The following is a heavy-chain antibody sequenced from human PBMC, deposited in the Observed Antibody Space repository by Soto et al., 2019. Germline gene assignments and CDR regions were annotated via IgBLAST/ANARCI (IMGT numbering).Heavy chain of an antibody. J-gene: IGHJ6*02. V-gene: IGHV4-59*01. Sequence: PSATLSLTWSVSGGSIRSYYWSWIRQSPEKGLEWIGYFYHSGNSNYNPSPKSRVTISVDTSKNQLSLSLRSVTAADTAVYFCARISSVDPYGYVNGGLDVWGQGTMVTVSS. CDR1: GGSIRSYY. D-gene: IGHD5-18*01. CDR2: FYHSGNS. CDR3: ARISSVDPYGYVNGGLDV.